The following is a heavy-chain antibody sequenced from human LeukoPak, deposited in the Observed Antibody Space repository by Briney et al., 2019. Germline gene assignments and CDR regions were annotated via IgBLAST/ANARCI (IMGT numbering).Heavy chain of an antibody. J-gene: IGHJ4*02. Sequence: GGSLRLSCAASGFTFSSYSMNWVRRAPGKGLEWLSYIRSSGSTIYYADSVKGRFTISRDNAKNSLYLQMNSLRAEDTALYYCAKDGHYDILTGPEDWGQGTLVTVSS. D-gene: IGHD3-9*01. CDR2: IRSSGSTI. V-gene: IGHV3-48*04. CDR3: AKDGHYDILTGPED. CDR1: GFTFSSYS.